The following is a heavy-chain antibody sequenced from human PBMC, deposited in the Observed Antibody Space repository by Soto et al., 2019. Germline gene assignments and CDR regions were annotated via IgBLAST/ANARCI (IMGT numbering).Heavy chain of an antibody. J-gene: IGHJ6*03. CDR3: AKDGDAILGLLYYYYYMDV. CDR2: ISYDGSNK. CDR1: GFTFSSYG. V-gene: IGHV3-30*18. Sequence: GGSLRLSCAASGFTFSSYGMHWVRQAPGKGLEWVAVISYDGSNKYYADSVKGRFTISRDNSKNTLYLQMNSLRAEDTAVYYCAKDGDAILGLLYYYYYMDVWGKGTTVTVSS. D-gene: IGHD2-8*01.